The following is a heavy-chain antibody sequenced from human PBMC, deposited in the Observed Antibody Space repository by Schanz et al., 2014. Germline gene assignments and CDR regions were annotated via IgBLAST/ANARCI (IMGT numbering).Heavy chain of an antibody. CDR3: ARGGYSSGWYDRDIAHFDY. D-gene: IGHD6-19*01. CDR1: GYSFTPFP. J-gene: IGHJ4*02. Sequence: QVQLVQSGAEVKKPGASVKVSCKASGYSFTPFPIHWVRQAPGQRLEWMGWISAYTNNTNYAQKFQGRVTMTIDPYTSTAYMELSSLRSDDTAVYYCARGGYSSGWYDRDIAHFDYWGQGTLVTVSS. CDR2: ISAYTNNT. V-gene: IGHV1-3*01.